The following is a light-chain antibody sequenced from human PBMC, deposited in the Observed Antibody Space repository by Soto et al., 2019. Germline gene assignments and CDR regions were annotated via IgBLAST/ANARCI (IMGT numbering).Light chain of an antibody. CDR1: QSVSSSY. CDR3: QHYGTSAL. J-gene: IGKJ3*01. CDR2: DAS. V-gene: IGKV3-20*01. Sequence: EIVLTQSPGTLSLSPGERATLSCRASQSVSSSYLAWYQQKPGQAPRLLIYDASRATGIPDRFSGSGSGTDFTHTITRREPEDFAVYYCQHYGTSALFGPGTKVDI.